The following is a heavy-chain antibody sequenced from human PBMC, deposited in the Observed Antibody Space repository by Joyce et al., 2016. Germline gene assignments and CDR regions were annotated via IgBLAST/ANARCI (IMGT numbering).Heavy chain of an antibody. CDR3: ARRWSGTDY. J-gene: IGHJ4*02. CDR2: VHYSGTT. Sequence: QVQLQESGPGLVKPSETLSLTCTVSGGSVSEYYWSWIRQPPGKGLEWIGYVHYSGTTRYNPSHKSRVTISMDTSKNQFSLRLTSVTAADTAVYYCARRWSGTDYWGQGTLVTVSS. D-gene: IGHD3-3*01. V-gene: IGHV4-59*02. CDR1: GGSVSEYY.